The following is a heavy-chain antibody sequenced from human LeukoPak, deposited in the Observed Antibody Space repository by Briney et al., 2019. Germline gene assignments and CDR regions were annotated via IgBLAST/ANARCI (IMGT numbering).Heavy chain of an antibody. CDR3: ARRGSYRYYYYYYMDV. CDR2: INHSGST. J-gene: IGHJ6*03. CDR1: GGSFSGYY. Sequence: SSETLSLTCAVYGGSFSGYYWTWIRQPPGKGLEWIGEINHSGSTNYNPSLKSRVTISVDTSKNQFSLKLSSVTAADTAVYYCARRGSYRYYYYYYMDVWGKGTTVTVSS. V-gene: IGHV4-34*01. D-gene: IGHD1-26*01.